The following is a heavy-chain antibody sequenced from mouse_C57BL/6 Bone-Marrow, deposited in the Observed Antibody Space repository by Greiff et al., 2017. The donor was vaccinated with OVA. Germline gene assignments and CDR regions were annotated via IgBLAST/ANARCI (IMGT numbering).Heavy chain of an antibody. J-gene: IGHJ3*01. CDR3: ASERLCYCGSGCVPLAY. Sequence: QVQLQQPGAELMKPGASVKLSCKATGYTFTGYWIEWVKQRPGHGLEWIGEILPGSGSTNYNEKFKGKATFTADTSSNTAYMQLSSLAAEDSAIYYCASERLCYCGSGCVPLAYWGQGTLVAVSA. V-gene: IGHV1-9*01. CDR2: ILPGSGST. CDR1: GYTFTGYW. D-gene: IGHD1-1*01.